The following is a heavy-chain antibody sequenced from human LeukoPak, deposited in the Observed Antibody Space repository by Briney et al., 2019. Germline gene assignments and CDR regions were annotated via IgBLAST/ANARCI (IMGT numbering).Heavy chain of an antibody. V-gene: IGHV3-23*01. CDR2: ISGSGGST. CDR1: GFTFSSYA. J-gene: IGHJ6*02. CDR3: ATDLPPPCSSGWYYYYYGMDV. Sequence: PGGSLRLSCAASGFTFSSYAMSWVRQAPGKGLEWVSAISGSGGSTYYADSVKGRFTISRDNSKNTLYLQMNSLRAEDTAVYYCATDLPPPCSSGWYYYYYGMDVWGQGTTVTVSS. D-gene: IGHD6-19*01.